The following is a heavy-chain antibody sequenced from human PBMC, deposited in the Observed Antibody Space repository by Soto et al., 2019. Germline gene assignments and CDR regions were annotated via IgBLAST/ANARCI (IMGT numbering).Heavy chain of an antibody. CDR1: GGTFSSYA. CDR3: ANYYGSGSYVFDY. D-gene: IGHD3-10*01. Sequence: VASVKVSCKASGGTFSSYAISWVRQAPGQGLEWMAGIIPIFGTADYAQKFQGRVTITADKSKRTAYMDLSSLRSENTAVYYCANYYGSGSYVFDYWGQRNLVAVSS. CDR2: IIPIFGTA. J-gene: IGHJ4*02. V-gene: IGHV1-69*06.